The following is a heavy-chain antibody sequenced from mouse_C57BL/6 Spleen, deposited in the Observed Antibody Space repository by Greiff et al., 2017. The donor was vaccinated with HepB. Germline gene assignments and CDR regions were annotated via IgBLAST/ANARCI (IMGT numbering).Heavy chain of an antibody. CDR2: IYPGNSDT. CDR1: GYTFTSYW. CDR3: TRSLHYYGSSPWYFDV. J-gene: IGHJ1*03. D-gene: IGHD1-1*01. V-gene: IGHV1-5*01. Sequence: VQLQQSGTVLARPGASVKMSCKTSGYTFTSYWMHWVKQRPGQGLEWIGAIYPGNSDTSYNQKFKGKAKLTAVTSASTAYMGLSSLTNEDSAVYYCTRSLHYYGSSPWYFDVWGTGTTVTVSS.